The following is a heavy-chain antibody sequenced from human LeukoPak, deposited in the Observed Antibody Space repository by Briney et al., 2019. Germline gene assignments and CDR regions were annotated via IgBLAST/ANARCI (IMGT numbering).Heavy chain of an antibody. CDR1: GGSISSGGYY. V-gene: IGHV4-31*03. CDR2: IYYSGST. J-gene: IGHJ4*02. CDR3: AREYSSSSATIYFDY. Sequence: SETLSLTCTVSGGSISSGGYYWSWIRQNPGKGLEWIGYIYYSGSTYYNPSLKSRVTISVDTSKNQFSLKLSSVTAADTAVYYCAREYSSSSATIYFDYWGQGTLVTVSS. D-gene: IGHD6-13*01.